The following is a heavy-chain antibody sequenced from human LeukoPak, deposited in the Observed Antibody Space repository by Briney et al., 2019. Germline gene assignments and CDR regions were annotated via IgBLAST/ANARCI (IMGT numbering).Heavy chain of an antibody. V-gene: IGHV1-2*02. D-gene: IGHD6-13*01. Sequence: ASVKVSCKASGYTFTGYYMHWVRQAPGQGLEWMGWINPNSGGTNYAQKFQGRVTMNRDTSISTAYVELSRLRSDDTAVYYCARGPIAAAGKNALLYYYYYMDVWGKGTTVTVSS. CDR1: GYTFTGYY. CDR2: INPNSGGT. CDR3: ARGPIAAAGKNALLYYYYYMDV. J-gene: IGHJ6*03.